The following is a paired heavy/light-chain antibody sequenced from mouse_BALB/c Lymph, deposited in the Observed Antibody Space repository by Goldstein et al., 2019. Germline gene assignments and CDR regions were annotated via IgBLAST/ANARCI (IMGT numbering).Light chain of an antibody. CDR2: LAS. J-gene: IGKJ4*01. V-gene: IGKV3-12*01. Sequence: DIVLTQSPASLAVSLGQRATISCRASKSVSTSGYSYMHWYQQKPGQPPKLLIYLASNLESGVPARFSGSGSGTDFTLNIHPVEEEDAATYYCQHSRELPFTFGSGTKLEIK. CDR1: KSVSTSGYSY. CDR3: QHSRELPFT.
Heavy chain of an antibody. D-gene: IGHD1-1*01. CDR1: GFTFNTYA. J-gene: IGHJ1*01. Sequence: EVQLVESGGGLVQPKGSLKLSCAASGFTFNTYAMNWVRQAPGKGLEWVARIRSKSNNYATYYADSVKDRFTISRDDSQSMLYLQMNNLKTEDTAMYYCVRHRDYYGSSYGSYWYFDVWGAGTTVTVSS. V-gene: IGHV10-1*02. CDR3: VRHRDYYGSSYGSYWYFDV. CDR2: IRSKSNNYAT.